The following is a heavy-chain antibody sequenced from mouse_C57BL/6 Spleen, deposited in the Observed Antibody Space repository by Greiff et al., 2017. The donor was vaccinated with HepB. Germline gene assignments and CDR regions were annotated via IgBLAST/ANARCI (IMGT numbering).Heavy chain of an antibody. Sequence: VQLQQPGAELVRPGSSVKLSCKASGYTFTSYWMDWVKQRPGQGLEWIGNIYPSDSETHYNQKFKDKATLTVDKSSSTAYMQLSSLTSEDSAVYYCAREGDSPFAYWGQGTLVTVSA. D-gene: IGHD3-2*01. CDR3: AREGDSPFAY. CDR2: IYPSDSET. V-gene: IGHV1-61*01. CDR1: GYTFTSYW. J-gene: IGHJ3*01.